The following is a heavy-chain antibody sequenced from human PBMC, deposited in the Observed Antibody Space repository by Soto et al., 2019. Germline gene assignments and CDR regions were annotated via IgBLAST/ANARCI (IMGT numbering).Heavy chain of an antibody. D-gene: IGHD3-9*01. CDR1: GGTFSSYA. V-gene: IGHV1-69*12. J-gene: IGHJ6*01. CDR3: ASSHGYYDILTGAPSNYYGMDV. Sequence: QVQLVQSGAEVKKPGSSVKVSCKASGGTFSSYAISWVRQAPGQGLEWMGGIIPIFGTANYAQKFQGRVTITADESTSTAYMELSSLRSEDTAVYYCASSHGYYDILTGAPSNYYGMDVWGQGTTVTVSS. CDR2: IIPIFGTA.